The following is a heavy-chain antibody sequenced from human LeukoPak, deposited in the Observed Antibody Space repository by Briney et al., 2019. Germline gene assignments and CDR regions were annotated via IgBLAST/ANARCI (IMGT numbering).Heavy chain of an antibody. J-gene: IGHJ4*02. CDR1: GFTFSSSA. Sequence: PGGSLRLSCAASGFTFSSSAMSWVRQAPGKGLEWVSVISGSGGSTYYADSVKGRFTISRDNSKNTLYLQMNSLRAEDTAVYYCAKDTPIIAAAGTSDPVFDYWGQGTLVTVSS. CDR2: ISGSGGST. CDR3: AKDTPIIAAAGTSDPVFDY. D-gene: IGHD6-13*01. V-gene: IGHV3-23*01.